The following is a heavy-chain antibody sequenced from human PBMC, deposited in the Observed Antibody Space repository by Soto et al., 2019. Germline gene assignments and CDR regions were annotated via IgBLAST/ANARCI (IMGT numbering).Heavy chain of an antibody. D-gene: IGHD3-3*01. CDR1: GFTFSGSA. Sequence: GGSLRLSCAASGFTFSGSAMHWVRQASGKGLEWVGRIRSKANSYATAYAASVKGRFTISRDDSKNTAYLQMNSLKTEDTAVYYCTRHAHYYYDFWSGPYGMDVWGQGTTVTVSS. V-gene: IGHV3-73*01. J-gene: IGHJ6*02. CDR2: IRSKANSYAT. CDR3: TRHAHYYYDFWSGPYGMDV.